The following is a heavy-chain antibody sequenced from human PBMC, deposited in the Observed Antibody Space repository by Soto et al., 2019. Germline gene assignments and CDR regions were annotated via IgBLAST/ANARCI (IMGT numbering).Heavy chain of an antibody. V-gene: IGHV3-30*18. J-gene: IGHJ4*02. Sequence: QVQLVESGGGVVQPGRSPRLSCAASGFTFSSYGMHGVRQAPGKGLEWVAVISYDGSHKYYADSVKGRFTISRDKSKNTLDLQMNSLRAEDTAVYYCAKDYGSGPGSYFDYWGQGTLVTVSS. CDR1: GFTFSSYG. CDR2: ISYDGSHK. CDR3: AKDYGSGPGSYFDY. D-gene: IGHD3-10*01.